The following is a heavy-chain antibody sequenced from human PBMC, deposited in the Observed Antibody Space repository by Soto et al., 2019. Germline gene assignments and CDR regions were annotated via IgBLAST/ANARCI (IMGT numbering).Heavy chain of an antibody. D-gene: IGHD4-17*01. Sequence: SGPTLVNPTQTLTLTCTFSGFSLSTSGVGVGWIRQPTGKALEWLALIYWDDDKRYSPSLKSRLTITKDTSKNQVVLTMTNMDPVDTATYYCAHRLTVTTFNWFDPWGQGTLVTVSS. V-gene: IGHV2-5*02. CDR2: IYWDDDK. CDR1: GFSLSTSGVG. CDR3: AHRLTVTTFNWFDP. J-gene: IGHJ5*02.